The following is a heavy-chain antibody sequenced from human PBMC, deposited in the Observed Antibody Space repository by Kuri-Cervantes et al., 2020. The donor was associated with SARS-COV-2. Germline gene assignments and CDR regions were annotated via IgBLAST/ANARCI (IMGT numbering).Heavy chain of an antibody. D-gene: IGHD3-3*01. CDR3: AREDITIFGVVKEYFDL. CDR1: GFTFSSYE. CDR2: ISSSGSTI. Sequence: GESLKISCAASGFTFSSYEMNWVRQAPGKGLEWVSYISSSGSTIYYADSVKGRFTISRDNAKNSLYLQMNSLRAEDTAVYYCAREDITIFGVVKEYFDLWGRSTLVTVSS. V-gene: IGHV3-48*03. J-gene: IGHJ2*01.